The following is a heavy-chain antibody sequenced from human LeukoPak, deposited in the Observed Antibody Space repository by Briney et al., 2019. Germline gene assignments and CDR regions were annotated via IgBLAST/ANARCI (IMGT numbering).Heavy chain of an antibody. V-gene: IGHV3-23*01. D-gene: IGHD2-15*01. CDR1: GFTFSSYA. J-gene: IGHJ6*02. Sequence: GGALRLSCAASGFTFSSYAMSWVRQAPGKGLEWVSAISGSGGSTYYADSVKGLFTISRDNSKNTLYLQMNSLRAEDTAVYYCAIDLSVVKAATMVPMDVWGQGTTVNVSS. CDR2: ISGSGGST. CDR3: AIDLSVVKAATMVPMDV.